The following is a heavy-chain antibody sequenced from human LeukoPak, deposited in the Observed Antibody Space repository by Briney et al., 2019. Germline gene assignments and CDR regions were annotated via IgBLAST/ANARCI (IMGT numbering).Heavy chain of an antibody. D-gene: IGHD3-22*01. CDR2: ITSSGSYI. J-gene: IGHJ3*02. Sequence: PGGSLRLSCAVSGFSFGSYSMNWVRQAPGKGLEWVSSITSSGSYINYADSVKGRFTTSRDNAKNSLYLQMNSLRAEDTAVYYCGRKGYYDSGTFDIWGQGTMVTVSS. CDR3: GRKGYYDSGTFDI. V-gene: IGHV3-21*01. CDR1: GFSFGSYS.